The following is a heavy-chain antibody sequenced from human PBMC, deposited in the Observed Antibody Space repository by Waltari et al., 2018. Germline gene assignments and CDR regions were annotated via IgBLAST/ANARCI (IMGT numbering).Heavy chain of an antibody. CDR3: ARDRGRGLYLDS. V-gene: IGHV4-4*02. D-gene: IGHD2-15*01. J-gene: IGHJ4*02. CDR1: GDSMTSNNW. Sequence: QLQLQESGPGLVKPSGNLSLTCTVSGDSMTSNNWGSWVRQPPEKGLEGIGQSHRSGRTNYNPSLESRVPISIDTANTQLSLKLTSTTAADTAVYYCARDRGRGLYLDSWGQGILVTVSP. CDR2: SHRSGRT.